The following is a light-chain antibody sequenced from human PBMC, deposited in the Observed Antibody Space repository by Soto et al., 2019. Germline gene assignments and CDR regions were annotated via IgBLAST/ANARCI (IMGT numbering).Light chain of an antibody. V-gene: IGKV3-11*01. CDR3: QQRSNWL. Sequence: EIVLTQSPATLSLSPGERATLSCRATQDVSRYLAWYQQKPRQSPRLLIYDASNRATGIPARFSGSGSGTDFTLTISSLEPEDFAVYYCQQRSNWLFGPGTKVDIK. J-gene: IGKJ3*01. CDR1: QDVSRY. CDR2: DAS.